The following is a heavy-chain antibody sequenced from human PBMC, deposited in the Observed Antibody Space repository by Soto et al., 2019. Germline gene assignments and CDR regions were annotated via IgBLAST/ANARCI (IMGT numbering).Heavy chain of an antibody. CDR2: ISNDGSNK. CDR1: GFTLSSYG. Sequence: QVQLVETGGGVVQPGRSLRLSCAASGFTLSSYGMHWVRQAPGKGLEWVAVISNDGSNKYYADSLKGRFTISSDNSKNTLYLQMNSLRAEDTAMYYCAKDYYYDSSGWVDWGQGTLVTVSS. CDR3: AKDYYYDSSGWVD. V-gene: IGHV3-30*18. J-gene: IGHJ4*02. D-gene: IGHD3-22*01.